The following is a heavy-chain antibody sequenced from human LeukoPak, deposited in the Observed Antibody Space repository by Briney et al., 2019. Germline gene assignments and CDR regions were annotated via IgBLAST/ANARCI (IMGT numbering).Heavy chain of an antibody. J-gene: IGHJ4*02. CDR2: ISYDETNE. CDR3: ARGGRIQLWKHRPLDY. CDR1: GFFFNNYA. V-gene: IGHV3-30*04. D-gene: IGHD5-18*01. Sequence: GGSLRLSCAASGFFFNNYAVHWVRQAPGKGLEWVALISYDETNEDYADSVKGRFTISRDNSKDMLYLQMNSLRAEDTAVYYCARGGRIQLWKHRPLDYWGQGTLVTVSS.